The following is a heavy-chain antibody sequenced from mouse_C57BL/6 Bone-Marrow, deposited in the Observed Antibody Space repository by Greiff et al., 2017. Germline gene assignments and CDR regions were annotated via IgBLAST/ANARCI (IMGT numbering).Heavy chain of an antibody. CDR1: EYEFPSHD. CDR3: GGQELGQAWFAY. CDR2: INSDGGST. V-gene: IGHV5-2*01. J-gene: IGHJ3*01. D-gene: IGHD4-1*01. Sequence: DVMLVESGGGLVQPGESLKLSCESNEYEFPSHDMSWVRQTPEKRLELVAAINSDGGSTYYPDTMERRFIISRDNTMKPLYLQLSSLRSEDTSLFYCGGQELGQAWFAYWGQGTLVTVSA.